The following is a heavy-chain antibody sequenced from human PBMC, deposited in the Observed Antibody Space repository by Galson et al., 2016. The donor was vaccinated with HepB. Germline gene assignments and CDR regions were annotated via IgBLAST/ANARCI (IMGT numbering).Heavy chain of an antibody. Sequence: SVKVSCKASGYSFTGYYIHWVRQAPGQGLEWMGWINPNSGGTNYAQKFQGWVTMTRDTSISTAYMELNRLRSDDTAVYYCARGMSHISVGGSVRPGRLGAPDYCYGMDVGGQGTTVTVSS. V-gene: IGHV1-2*04. CDR1: GYSFTGYY. D-gene: IGHD6-19*01. CDR3: ARGMSHISVGGSVRPGRLGAPDYCYGMDV. J-gene: IGHJ6*02. CDR2: INPNSGGT.